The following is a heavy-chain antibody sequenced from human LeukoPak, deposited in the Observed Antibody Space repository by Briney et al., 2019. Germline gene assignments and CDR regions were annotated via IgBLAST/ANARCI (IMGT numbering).Heavy chain of an antibody. CDR2: INAGGINT. CDR3: AKLVETTNY. V-gene: IGHV3-23*01. Sequence: GGSLRLSCAASGFTFSNYAMIWVRQAPGKGLESVSAINAGGINTYYADSVKGRFTISRDNSKNTLYLQMNSMRAEDTAVYYCAKLVETTNYWGQGTLVTVSS. D-gene: IGHD1-26*01. J-gene: IGHJ4*02. CDR1: GFTFSNYA.